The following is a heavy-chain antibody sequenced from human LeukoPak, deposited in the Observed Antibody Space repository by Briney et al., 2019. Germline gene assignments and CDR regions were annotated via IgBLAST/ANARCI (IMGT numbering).Heavy chain of an antibody. CDR3: ARRPPDISARFDY. V-gene: IGHV4-34*01. J-gene: IGHJ4*02. CDR2: INHSGST. Sequence: SETLSLTCAVYGGSFSGYSWSWIRQPPGKGLEWIGEINHSGSTNYNPSLKSRVTISVDTSKNQFSLKLSSVTATDTAVYYCARRPPDISARFDYWGQGTLVTVSS. D-gene: IGHD6-6*01. CDR1: GGSFSGYS.